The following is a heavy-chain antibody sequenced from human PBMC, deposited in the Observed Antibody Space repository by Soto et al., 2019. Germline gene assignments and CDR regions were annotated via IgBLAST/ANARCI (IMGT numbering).Heavy chain of an antibody. CDR2: INHRGGA. V-gene: IGHV4-34*01. CDR1: NGSFTDYF. J-gene: IGHJ5*02. Sequence: PSETLSLTCAAHNGSFTDYFWTWIRQSPGRGLEWIGEINHRGGATYSPSLRSRVTISIDTSKNHFSLSLRSLTAADTAVYYRVARGMTYDFLSGPHPFDPWGHGTLVTVSS. CDR3: VARGMTYDFLSGPHPFDP. D-gene: IGHD3-3*01.